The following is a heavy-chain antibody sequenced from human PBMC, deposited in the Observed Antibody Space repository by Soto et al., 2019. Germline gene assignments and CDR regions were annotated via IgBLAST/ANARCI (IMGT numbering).Heavy chain of an antibody. CDR1: GLTFSSYW. CDR3: ARAPYSSGWWGFDY. D-gene: IGHD6-19*01. CDR2: ISTDGSVT. J-gene: IGHJ4*02. V-gene: IGHV3-74*01. Sequence: EVQLVESGGGLVQPGGSLRLSCAASGLTFSSYWMHWVRQAPGKGLVWVSRISTDGSVTCYGDSVKGRFTISRVNAKNTLYLQMNRLRTEDTAVYYCARAPYSSGWWGFDYWGQGTRVSVSS.